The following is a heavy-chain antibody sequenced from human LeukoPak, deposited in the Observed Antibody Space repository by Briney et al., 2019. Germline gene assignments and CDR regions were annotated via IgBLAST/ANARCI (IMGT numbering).Heavy chain of an antibody. Sequence: GGSLRLSCAASGFTFSSYGMHWVRQAPGKGLEWVANIKQDGSEKNYVDSVKGRFTISRDNAKNSLYLQMNSLRAEDTAVYYCARDMPFGVYWGQGTLVTVSS. CDR1: GFTFSSYG. J-gene: IGHJ4*02. V-gene: IGHV3-7*03. CDR2: IKQDGSEK. CDR3: ARDMPFGVY. D-gene: IGHD3-16*01.